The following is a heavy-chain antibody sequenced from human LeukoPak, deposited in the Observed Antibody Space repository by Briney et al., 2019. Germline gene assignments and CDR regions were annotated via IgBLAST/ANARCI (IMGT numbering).Heavy chain of an antibody. J-gene: IGHJ4*02. CDR3: ATKLRYFDNIFDY. D-gene: IGHD3-9*01. CDR2: IYYSGST. V-gene: IGHV4-39*07. Sequence: PSETLSLTCTVSGGSISSSSYYWGWIRQPPGKGLEWIGSIYYSGSTYYNPSLKSRVTISVDTSKNQFSLKLSSVTAADTAVYYCATKLRYFDNIFDYWGQRTLVTVSS. CDR1: GGSISSSSYY.